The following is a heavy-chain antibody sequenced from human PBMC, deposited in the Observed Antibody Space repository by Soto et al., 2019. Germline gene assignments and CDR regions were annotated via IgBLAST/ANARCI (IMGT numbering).Heavy chain of an antibody. J-gene: IGHJ4*02. D-gene: IGHD1-1*01. CDR1: GFNFRNYG. CDR2: MSNDGTKK. CDR3: AKAGDVYNSFFDY. Sequence: PGGSLRLSCAASGFNFRNYGMHWVRQAPGKWLEWVAVMSNDGTKKYYADSVKGRFTISRDNSKNTLSLQMNSLRPEDAAVYYCAKAGDVYNSFFDYWGRGXLVTVYS. V-gene: IGHV3-30*18.